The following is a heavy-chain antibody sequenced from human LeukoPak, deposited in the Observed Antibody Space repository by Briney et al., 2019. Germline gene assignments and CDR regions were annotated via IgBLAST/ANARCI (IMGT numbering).Heavy chain of an antibody. V-gene: IGHV1-18*01. CDR3: ARLDITFGGGIVNAGSNY. D-gene: IGHD3-16*02. J-gene: IGHJ4*02. CDR2: ISGYNGNT. CDR1: GYTFSSYA. Sequence: GASVKVSCKASGYTFSSYAINWVRQAPGQGLEWMGWISGYNGNTNYAQKFQGRVTMTTDTSTNTAYMEVKSLRSDDTAVYYCARLDITFGGGIVNAGSNYWGQGTLVTVSS.